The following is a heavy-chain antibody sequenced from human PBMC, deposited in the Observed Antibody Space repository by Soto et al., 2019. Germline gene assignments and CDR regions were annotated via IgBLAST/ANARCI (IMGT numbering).Heavy chain of an antibody. CDR1: GGSISSSSYY. CDR3: ASRTSTWIQLWGNFDY. D-gene: IGHD5-18*01. V-gene: IGHV4-39*01. J-gene: IGHJ4*02. CDR2: IYYSGST. Sequence: SETLSLTCTVSGGSISSSSYYWGWIRQPPGKGLEWIGSIYYSGSTYYNPSLKSRVTISVDTSKNQFSLKLSSVTAADTAVYYCASRTSTWIQLWGNFDYWGQGTLVPVSS.